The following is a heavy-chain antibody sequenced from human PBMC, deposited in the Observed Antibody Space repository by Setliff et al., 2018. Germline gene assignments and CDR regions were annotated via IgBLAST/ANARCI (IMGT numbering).Heavy chain of an antibody. CDR2: ISWNSGSI. V-gene: IGHV3-9*01. D-gene: IGHD6-19*01. CDR3: AKGAGFTVAADY. J-gene: IGHJ4*02. Sequence: SLRLSCAASGFTFDDYAMHWVRQAPGKGLEWVSGISWNSGSIGYADSVKGRFTIPRDNAKNSLYLQMNSLRAEDTALYYCAKGAGFTVAADYWGQGTLVTVSS. CDR1: GFTFDDYA.